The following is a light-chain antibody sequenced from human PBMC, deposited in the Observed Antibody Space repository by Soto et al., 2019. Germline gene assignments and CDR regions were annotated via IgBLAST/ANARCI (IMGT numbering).Light chain of an antibody. CDR3: CSYAGSYTL. CDR2: DVS. Sequence: QSVLTQPRSVSGSPGQSVTISCTGTSSDVGGYNYVSWYQQHPGKAPKLMIYDVSKRPSGVPDRFSGSKSGNTASLTISGLQVEDEADYYCCSYAGSYTLFGTGTKLTVL. J-gene: IGLJ1*01. CDR1: SSDVGGYNY. V-gene: IGLV2-11*01.